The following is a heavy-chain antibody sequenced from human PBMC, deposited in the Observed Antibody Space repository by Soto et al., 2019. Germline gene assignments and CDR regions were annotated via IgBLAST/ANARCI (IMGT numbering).Heavy chain of an antibody. V-gene: IGHV3-23*01. J-gene: IGHJ4*02. Sequence: PGGSLRLSCSASGFPFSSYAMSWVRQAPGKGLEWVSAVSGSGGSTYYADSVKGRFTISRDNSKNTLYLQMNSLRAEDTAVYYCAKEGIVSYDYVWGSYRHAPKNFDYWGQGTLVTVSS. CDR2: VSGSGGST. D-gene: IGHD3-16*02. CDR1: GFPFSSYA. CDR3: AKEGIVSYDYVWGSYRHAPKNFDY.